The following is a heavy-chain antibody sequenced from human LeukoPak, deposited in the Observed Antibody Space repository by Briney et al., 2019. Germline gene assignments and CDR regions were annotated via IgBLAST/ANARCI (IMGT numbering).Heavy chain of an antibody. J-gene: IGHJ4*02. CDR2: INHSGST. CDR1: GGSFSGYY. Sequence: SETLSLTCAVYGGSFSGYYWSWIRQPPGKGLEWIGEINHSGSTNYNPSLKSRVTISVDTSKNQFSLRLSSVTAADTAVYYCARGRRGGYWGQGTLVTVSS. V-gene: IGHV4-34*01. D-gene: IGHD3-10*01. CDR3: ARGRRGGY.